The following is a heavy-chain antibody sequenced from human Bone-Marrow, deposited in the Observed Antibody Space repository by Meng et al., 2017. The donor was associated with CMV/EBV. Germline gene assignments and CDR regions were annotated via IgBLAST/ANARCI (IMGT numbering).Heavy chain of an antibody. V-gene: IGHV3-23*01. Sequence: GESLKISCAASGFTFSSYAMNWVRQAPGKGLEWVSAISGSGGSTYCADSVKGRFTISRDNSKNTLYLQMNSLRAEDTAVYYCAKVAGTTYSPRPFDYWGQGTLVTVSS. D-gene: IGHD1-7*01. CDR1: GFTFSSYA. CDR2: ISGSGGST. CDR3: AKVAGTTYSPRPFDY. J-gene: IGHJ4*02.